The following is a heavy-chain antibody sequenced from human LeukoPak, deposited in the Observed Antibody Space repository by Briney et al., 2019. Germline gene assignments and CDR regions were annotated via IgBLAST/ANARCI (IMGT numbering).Heavy chain of an antibody. CDR3: ARAGLAQYYFDY. J-gene: IGHJ4*02. Sequence: GGSLRLPCAASGFTFSSYSMNWVRQAPGKGLEWVSSISSSSSYIYYADSVKGRFTISRDNAKNSLYLQMNSLRAEDTAVYYCARAGLAQYYFDYWGQGTLVTVSS. D-gene: IGHD6-19*01. CDR2: ISSSSSYI. CDR1: GFTFSSYS. V-gene: IGHV3-21*01.